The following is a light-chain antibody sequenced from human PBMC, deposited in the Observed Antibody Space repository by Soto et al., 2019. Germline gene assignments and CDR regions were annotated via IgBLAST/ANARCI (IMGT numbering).Light chain of an antibody. Sequence: DIQITQSPSSVSASVGDRVTITCRASQSISSWLAWYQHKPGTVPKLLIYAASSLQSGVPSRFSGSGAGTEFTLTISSLQPEDFATYYCQQGDSFPITFGQGTRLEIK. J-gene: IGKJ5*01. CDR2: AAS. CDR1: QSISSW. CDR3: QQGDSFPIT. V-gene: IGKV1-12*01.